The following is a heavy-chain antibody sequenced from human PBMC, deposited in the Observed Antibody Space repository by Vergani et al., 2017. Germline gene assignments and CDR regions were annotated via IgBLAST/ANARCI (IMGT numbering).Heavy chain of an antibody. V-gene: IGHV3-33*01. J-gene: IGHJ6*03. D-gene: IGHD2-8*01. CDR1: GFTLSSHA. Sequence: QVQLEESGGGVVQPGRSLRLSCAAFGFTLSSHAMHWVRQAPGKGLEWGAFIWYDGSKEYYADSVKGRFTISRDNSKNTLYLQMNSLRDADTAVYYCARSGYCTDGVCYMTYYYYMDVWGKGTAVTVSS. CDR2: IWYDGSKE. CDR3: ARSGYCTDGVCYMTYYYYMDV.